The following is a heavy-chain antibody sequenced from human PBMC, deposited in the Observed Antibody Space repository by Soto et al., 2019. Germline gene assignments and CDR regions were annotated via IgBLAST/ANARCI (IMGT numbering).Heavy chain of an antibody. CDR1: GYTFTSYG. J-gene: IGHJ5*02. CDR3: ARDGVVVAATLYNWFDP. D-gene: IGHD2-15*01. Sequence: ASVKVSCKASGYTFTSYGISWVRQAPGQGLEWMGWISAYNGNTNYAQKLQGRVTMTTDTSTSTAYMELRSLRSDDTAAYYCARDGVVVAATLYNWFDPWGQGTLVTAPQ. CDR2: ISAYNGNT. V-gene: IGHV1-18*01.